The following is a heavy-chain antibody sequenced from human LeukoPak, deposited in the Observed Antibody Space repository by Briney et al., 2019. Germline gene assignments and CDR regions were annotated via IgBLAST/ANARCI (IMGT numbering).Heavy chain of an antibody. D-gene: IGHD6-19*01. J-gene: IGHJ5*01. CDR1: GFIFSDYS. V-gene: IGHV3-48*01. CDR3: SREQVAVPGGDS. CDR2: IGGKTNNI. Sequence: GGSLRLSCAASGFIFSDYSMNWVRQAPGKGLEWLSYIGGKTNNIGYRDSVKGRFTMSRDNAKSSLSLQMNSLRAEDTAVYYCSREQVAVPGGDSWGQGTLVTVSS.